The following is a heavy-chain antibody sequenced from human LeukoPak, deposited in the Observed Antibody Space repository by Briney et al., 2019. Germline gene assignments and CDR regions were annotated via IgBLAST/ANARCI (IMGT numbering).Heavy chain of an antibody. V-gene: IGHV3-48*03. CDR1: GFTLSSSE. D-gene: IGHD1-26*01. J-gene: IGHJ4*02. Sequence: GGSLRLSCAASGFTLSSSEMNWVRQAPGKGLEWVSYISRSGSTIFYADSVKGRFTISRDNAKNSLYLQMNSLRAEDTALYYCAKDMYSGSPLYIGSDYWGQGTLVTVSS. CDR3: AKDMYSGSPLYIGSDY. CDR2: ISRSGSTI.